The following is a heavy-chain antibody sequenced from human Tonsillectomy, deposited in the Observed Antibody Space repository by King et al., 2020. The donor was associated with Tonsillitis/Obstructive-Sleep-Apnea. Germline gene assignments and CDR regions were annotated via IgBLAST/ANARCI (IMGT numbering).Heavy chain of an antibody. D-gene: IGHD2-15*01. CDR3: AREKGLVAATNYWFDP. CDR1: GYTFIGYY. CDR2: INPNSGGT. Sequence: VQLVESGAEVKKPGASVKVSCKASGYTFIGYYMHWVRQAPGQGLEWMGWINPNSGGTKYAQRLQGRVTMTRDTSISTVYLGVSRLRFDDTPGYYCAREKGLVAATNYWFDPWGQGPLVPVSS. J-gene: IGHJ5*02. V-gene: IGHV1-2*02.